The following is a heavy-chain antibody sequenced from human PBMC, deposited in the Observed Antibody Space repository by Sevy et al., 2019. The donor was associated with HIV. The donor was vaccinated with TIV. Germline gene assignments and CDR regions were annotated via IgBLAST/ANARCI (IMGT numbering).Heavy chain of an antibody. J-gene: IGHJ6*02. CDR3: ARVCSGGSCYSGYFYYGMDV. D-gene: IGHD2-15*01. Sequence: GSLRLSCAASGFTFSSYSMNWVRQAPGKGLEWVSSISSSSSYISYADSVKGRFTISRDNAKNSLYLQMNSLRAEDTAVYYCARVCSGGSCYSGYFYYGMDVWGQGTTVTVFS. CDR2: ISSSSSYI. CDR1: GFTFSSYS. V-gene: IGHV3-21*01.